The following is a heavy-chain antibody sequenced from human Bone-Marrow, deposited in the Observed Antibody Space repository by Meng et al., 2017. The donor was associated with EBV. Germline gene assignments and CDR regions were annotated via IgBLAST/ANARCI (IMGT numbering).Heavy chain of an antibody. CDR3: AKGGGNSAAEYFQH. Sequence: VQLVGVGGGLVQPGGSLRLPCAASGFTFSSYVMRWVRQAPGKGLEWISTISASGGTYYADSVKGRFTISRDSSKNTLFLQMNSLRAEDTAVYYCAKGGGNSAAEYFQHWGQGTLVTVSS. J-gene: IGHJ1*01. D-gene: IGHD4-23*01. CDR2: ISASGGT. CDR1: GFTFSSYV. V-gene: IGHV3-23*04.